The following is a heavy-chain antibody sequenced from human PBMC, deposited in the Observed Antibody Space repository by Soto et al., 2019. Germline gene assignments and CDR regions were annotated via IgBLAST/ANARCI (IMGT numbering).Heavy chain of an antibody. CDR3: ARRASMGNSPEYFQH. CDR2: IIPIFGTA. Sequence: ASVKVSCKASGGTFSSYAISWVRQAPGQGLEWMGGIIPIFGTANYAQKFQGRVTITADESTSTAYMELSSLRSEDTAVYYCARRASMGNSPEYFQHWGQGTLVTVSS. D-gene: IGHD4-4*01. V-gene: IGHV1-69*13. CDR1: GGTFSSYA. J-gene: IGHJ1*01.